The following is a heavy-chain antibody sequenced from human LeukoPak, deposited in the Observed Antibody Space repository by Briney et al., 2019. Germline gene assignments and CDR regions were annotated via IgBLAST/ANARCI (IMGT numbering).Heavy chain of an antibody. CDR1: GGTLSSYA. D-gene: IGHD5-12*01. CDR2: IIPIFGTA. CDR3: ASTDMVMGYYFDY. V-gene: IGHV1-69*05. J-gene: IGHJ4*02. Sequence: SVKVSCKASGGTLSSYAISWVRQAPGQGLEWMGRIIPIFGTANYAQKFQGRVTITTDESTSTAYMELSSLRSEDTAVYYCASTDMVMGYYFDYWGQGTLVTVSS.